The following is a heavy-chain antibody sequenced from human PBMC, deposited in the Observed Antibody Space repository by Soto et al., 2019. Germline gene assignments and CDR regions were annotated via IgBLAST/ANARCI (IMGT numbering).Heavy chain of an antibody. D-gene: IGHD4-17*01. CDR3: ASIAYGPSDPYYHYMDV. Sequence: VGSLRLSCAASGFTFSDYYMSWIRQAPGKGLEWVSYISSSGSTIYYADSVKGRFTISRDNAKNSLYLQMNSLRAEDTAVYYCASIAYGPSDPYYHYMDVWGKGTTVTVSS. CDR1: GFTFSDYY. V-gene: IGHV3-11*01. J-gene: IGHJ6*03. CDR2: ISSSGSTI.